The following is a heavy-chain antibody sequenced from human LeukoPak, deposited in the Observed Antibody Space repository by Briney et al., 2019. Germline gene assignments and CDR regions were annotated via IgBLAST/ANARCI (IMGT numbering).Heavy chain of an antibody. CDR2: IRYDGSNK. D-gene: IGHD3-22*01. CDR3: AKDQGGSGYTSLWAFDI. CDR1: GFTFSSYG. Sequence: GGSLRLSCAASGFTFSSYGMHWVRQAPGKGLEWVAFIRYDGSNKYYADSVKGRFTISRDNSKNTLYLQMNSLRAEDTAVYYCAKDQGGSGYTSLWAFDIWGQGTMVTVSS. J-gene: IGHJ3*02. V-gene: IGHV3-30*02.